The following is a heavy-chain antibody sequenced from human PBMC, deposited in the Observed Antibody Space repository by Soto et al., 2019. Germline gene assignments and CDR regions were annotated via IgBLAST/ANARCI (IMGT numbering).Heavy chain of an antibody. CDR1: GGSISSYY. J-gene: IGHJ6*02. D-gene: IGHD1-26*01. V-gene: IGHV4-59*08. CDR2: IYYSGTT. Sequence: SETLSLTCTVSGGSISSYYWSWIRQPPGKGLEWIGYIYYSGTTDYSPSLKSRVTISVDTSKNQFSLKLSSVTAADSAIYYCARQSGGYYYYGMDVWGQGTTVTAP. CDR3: ARQSGGYYYYGMDV.